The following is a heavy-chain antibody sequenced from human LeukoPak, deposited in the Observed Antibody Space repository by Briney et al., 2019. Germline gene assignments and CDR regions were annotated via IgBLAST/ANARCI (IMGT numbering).Heavy chain of an antibody. Sequence: GGSLRLSCAASGFTFGSYSMNWVRQAPGKGLEWVSSISSSSSYIYYADSVKGRFTISRDNAKNSLYLQMNSLRAEDTAVYYCARNGYDYVWGDYWGQGTLVTVSS. CDR3: ARNGYDYVWGDY. CDR2: ISSSSSYI. J-gene: IGHJ4*02. D-gene: IGHD3-16*01. V-gene: IGHV3-21*01. CDR1: GFTFGSYS.